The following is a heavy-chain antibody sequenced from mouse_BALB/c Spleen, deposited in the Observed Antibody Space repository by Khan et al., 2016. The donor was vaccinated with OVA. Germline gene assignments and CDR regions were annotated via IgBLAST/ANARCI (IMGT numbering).Heavy chain of an antibody. CDR3: ARWFTY. CDR2: LSYSGST. CDR1: GYSITSDFA. V-gene: IGHV3-2*02. J-gene: IGHJ3*01. Sequence: VQLKESGPGLVKPSQSLSLTCTVTGYSITSDFAWNWIRQFPGNKLEWMGYLSYSGSTTYNPSLKSRISITRDTSKNQFFLQLNSVTTEDTATYYCARWFTYWGQGTLVTVSA.